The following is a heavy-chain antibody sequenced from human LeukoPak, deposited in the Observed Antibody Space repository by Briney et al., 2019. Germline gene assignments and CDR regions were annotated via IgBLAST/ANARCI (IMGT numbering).Heavy chain of an antibody. J-gene: IGHJ4*02. CDR2: IYYTET. CDR3: ARQTGSGLFTLP. CDR1: GGSVSNYY. Sequence: SETLSLTCTVSGGSVSNYYWSWIRQSPGKGLEWIGYIYYTETSYNPSLKSRVTISIDTSNNQISLRLISVTATDTAMYYCARQTGSGLFTLPGGQGTLVTVSS. V-gene: IGHV4-59*08. D-gene: IGHD3/OR15-3a*01.